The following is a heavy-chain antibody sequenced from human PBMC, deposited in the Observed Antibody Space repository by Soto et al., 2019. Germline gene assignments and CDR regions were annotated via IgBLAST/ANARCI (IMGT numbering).Heavy chain of an antibody. D-gene: IGHD3-16*02. V-gene: IGHV1-8*01. CDR1: GYTFTSYD. Sequence: ASVKVSCKASGYTFTSYDINWVRQAIGQGLEWMGWMNPNSGNTGYAQKFQGRVTMTRNTSISTAYMELSSLRSEDTAVYYCARGRYYDYIWGSYPLCYFDYWGQGTLVTVSS. J-gene: IGHJ4*02. CDR2: MNPNSGNT. CDR3: ARGRYYDYIWGSYPLCYFDY.